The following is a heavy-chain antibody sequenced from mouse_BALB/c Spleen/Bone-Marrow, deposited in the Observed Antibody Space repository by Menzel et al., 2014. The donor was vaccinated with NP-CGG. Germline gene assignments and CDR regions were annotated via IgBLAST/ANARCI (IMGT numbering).Heavy chain of an antibody. D-gene: IGHD2-1*01. CDR1: GYTFTTYT. CDR2: INPSSGYT. Sequence: VKLVEPGAELARPGASVKMSCRASGYTFTTYTMHWVKQRPGQGLEWIGYINPSSGYTYYNQKFKDRATLTADKSSSAAYLQLSSLTSEDSAVYYCARVYANYDAMDYWGQGTSVTVSS. V-gene: IGHV1-4*01. J-gene: IGHJ4*01. CDR3: ARVYANYDAMDY.